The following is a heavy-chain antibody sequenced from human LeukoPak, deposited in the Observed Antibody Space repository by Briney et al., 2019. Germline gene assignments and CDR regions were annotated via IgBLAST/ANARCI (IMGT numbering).Heavy chain of an antibody. V-gene: IGHV3-20*04. D-gene: IGHD3-10*02. CDR1: GFTFDEYG. Sequence: PGGPLRLPCAASGFTFDEYGMRWVPQAPGKALEGVSGINWDGGSTGYADSGKGRFTISRDNAKSSLYLQMMSLRAADTAVYYCAELGITMIGGVWGEGTTVTISS. J-gene: IGHJ6*01. CDR3: AELGITMIGGV. CDR2: INWDGGST.